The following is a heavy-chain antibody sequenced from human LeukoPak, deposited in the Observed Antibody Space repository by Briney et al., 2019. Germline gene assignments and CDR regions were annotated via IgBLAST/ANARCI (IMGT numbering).Heavy chain of an antibody. CDR3: ARIAVAGIPDY. CDR1: GYTFTSYY. Sequence: ASVKVSCKASGYTFTSYYMHWVRQAPGQGLEWMGIINPSGGSTSYAQKFQGRVTITADKSTSTAYMELGSLRSEDTAVYYCARIAVAGIPDYWGQGTLVTVSS. D-gene: IGHD6-19*01. CDR2: INPSGGST. J-gene: IGHJ4*02. V-gene: IGHV1-46*01.